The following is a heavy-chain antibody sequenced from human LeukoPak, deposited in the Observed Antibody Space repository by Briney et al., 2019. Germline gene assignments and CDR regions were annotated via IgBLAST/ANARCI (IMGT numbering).Heavy chain of an antibody. D-gene: IGHD6-19*01. CDR3: ARGRIEQWLVRFYDYYMDV. CDR2: IIPIFGTA. V-gene: IGHV1-69*05. J-gene: IGHJ6*03. Sequence: ASVKVSCKASGGTFSSYAISWVRQAPGQGLEWMGGIIPIFGTANYAQKFQGRVTITTDESTSTAYMELSSLRSEDTAVYYCARGRIEQWLVRFYDYYMDVWGKGTTVTVSS. CDR1: GGTFSSYA.